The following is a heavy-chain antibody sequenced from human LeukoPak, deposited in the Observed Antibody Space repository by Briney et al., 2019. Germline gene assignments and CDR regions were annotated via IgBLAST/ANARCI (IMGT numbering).Heavy chain of an antibody. D-gene: IGHD4-17*01. CDR3: ARDLPDYGDYVGAFDI. CDR1: GFTFSSYS. CDR2: ISSSSSYK. Sequence: PGGSLRLSCAASGFTFSSYSMNWVRQAPGKGLEWVSSISSSSSYKYYADSVKGRFTISRDNAKNSLYLQMNSLRAEDTAVYYCARDLPDYGDYVGAFDIWGQGTMVTVSS. V-gene: IGHV3-21*01. J-gene: IGHJ3*02.